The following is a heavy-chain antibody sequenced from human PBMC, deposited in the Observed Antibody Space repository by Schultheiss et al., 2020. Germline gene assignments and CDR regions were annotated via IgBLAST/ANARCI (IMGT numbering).Heavy chain of an antibody. J-gene: IGHJ6*02. Sequence: SVKVSCKASGYTFTSYDINWVRQAPGQGLEWMGGIIPIFGTANYAQKFQGRVTITADESTSTAYMELSSLRSEDTAVYYCARVEVDIVATIGYYGMDVWGQGTTVTVSS. CDR3: ARVEVDIVATIGYYGMDV. V-gene: IGHV1-69*13. D-gene: IGHD5-12*01. CDR1: GYTFTSYD. CDR2: IIPIFGTA.